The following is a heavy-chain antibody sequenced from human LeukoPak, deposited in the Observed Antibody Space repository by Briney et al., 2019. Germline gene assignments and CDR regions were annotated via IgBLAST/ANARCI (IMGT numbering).Heavy chain of an antibody. J-gene: IGHJ3*02. D-gene: IGHD1-26*01. Sequence: PGGSLRLSCAASGFTFSSYWMHWVRHAPGKGLVRVSRINSDGSDTRYADSVKGRFTISRDNAKNTLSLQMNSLRVEDTAVYFCARGGSPPEALGDAFDIWGQGTMVTVSS. V-gene: IGHV3-74*01. CDR2: INSDGSDT. CDR1: GFTFSSYW. CDR3: ARGGSPPEALGDAFDI.